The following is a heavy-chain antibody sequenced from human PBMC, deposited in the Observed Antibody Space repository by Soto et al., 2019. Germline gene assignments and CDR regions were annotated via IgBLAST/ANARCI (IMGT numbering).Heavy chain of an antibody. Sequence: QVHLQESGPGLVKPSGTLSLTCDVSGASISSVYWWSWVRQYPGKGLEWIGEISQRGSANYRPSLKSRVTMSLDTSKNQFSLRLTSVTAADTAVYYCARYSAVSGTYYFDYWGQGTLVTVSS. CDR3: ARYSAVSGTYYFDY. CDR1: GASISSVYW. CDR2: ISQRGSA. V-gene: IGHV4-4*02. D-gene: IGHD6-13*01. J-gene: IGHJ4*02.